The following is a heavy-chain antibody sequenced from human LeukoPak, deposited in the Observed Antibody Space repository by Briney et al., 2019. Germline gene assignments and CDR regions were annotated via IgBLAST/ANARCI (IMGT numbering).Heavy chain of an antibody. CDR2: ISSSSSYI. D-gene: IGHD2-2*01. J-gene: IGHJ5*02. V-gene: IGHV3-21*01. CDR3: ARGSVPAATSDNWFDP. Sequence: GGSLRLSCAASGFTFSSYSMNWVRQAPGKGLEWVSSISSSSSYIYYADSMKGRFTISRDNAKNSLYLQMNSLRAEDTAVYYCARGSVPAATSDNWFDPWGQGTLVTVSS. CDR1: GFTFSSYS.